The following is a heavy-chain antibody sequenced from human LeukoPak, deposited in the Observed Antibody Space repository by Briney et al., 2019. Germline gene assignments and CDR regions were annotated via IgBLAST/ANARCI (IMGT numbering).Heavy chain of an antibody. D-gene: IGHD3-22*01. CDR1: GFTFSSYW. Sequence: GGSLGLSCAASGFTFSSYWMHWVRQAPGKGLVWVSRINSDGSSTSYADSVKGRFTISRDNSKNTLYLQMNSLRAEDTAVYYCARDHDYYDSSGEFCDYWGQGTLVTVSS. CDR3: ARDHDYYDSSGEFCDY. J-gene: IGHJ4*02. V-gene: IGHV3-74*01. CDR2: INSDGSST.